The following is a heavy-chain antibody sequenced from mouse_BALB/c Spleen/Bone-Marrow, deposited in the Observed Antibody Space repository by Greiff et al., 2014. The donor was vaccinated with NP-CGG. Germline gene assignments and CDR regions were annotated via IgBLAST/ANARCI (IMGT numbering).Heavy chain of an antibody. D-gene: IGHD1-2*01. CDR2: ISGGSNTI. V-gene: IGHV5-17*02. CDR3: ARGTTALRYFDV. Sequence: EVKLVESGGGLVQPGGSRKLSCAASGFTFSSFGMHWIRQAPEKGLEWVAYISGGSNTIYYADTVKGRFTISRDNPKNTLFLQMTSLRSEDTAMYFCARGTTALRYFDVWGAGTTVTVSS. CDR1: GFTFSSFG. J-gene: IGHJ1*01.